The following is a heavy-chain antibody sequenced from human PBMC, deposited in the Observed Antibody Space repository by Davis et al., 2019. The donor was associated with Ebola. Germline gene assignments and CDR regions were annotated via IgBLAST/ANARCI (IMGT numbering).Heavy chain of an antibody. J-gene: IGHJ4*02. CDR1: GFTFSSYW. CDR3: ARDSLYYDFWSGKNPLDY. CDR2: INSDGSST. V-gene: IGHV3-74*01. Sequence: ESLKISCAASGFTFSSYWMHWVRQAPGKGLVWVSRINSDGSSTSYADSVKGRFTISRDNAKNTLYLQMNSLRAEDTAVYYCARDSLYYDFWSGKNPLDYWGQGTLVTVSS. D-gene: IGHD3-3*01.